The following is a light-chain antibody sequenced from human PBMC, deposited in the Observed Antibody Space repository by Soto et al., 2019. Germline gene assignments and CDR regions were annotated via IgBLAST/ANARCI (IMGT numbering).Light chain of an antibody. CDR1: STNIGSNY. CDR2: TNN. V-gene: IGLV1-47*01. Sequence: QSVLTQAPSASATPGQSVTISCSGGSTNIGSNYVYWYQQLPGTAPKLLIYTNNQRPSGVPDRFSGSKSGTSASLAISGLRSEDDADYSCAAWDDSLNAYVFGAGTKLTVL. CDR3: AAWDDSLNAYV. J-gene: IGLJ1*01.